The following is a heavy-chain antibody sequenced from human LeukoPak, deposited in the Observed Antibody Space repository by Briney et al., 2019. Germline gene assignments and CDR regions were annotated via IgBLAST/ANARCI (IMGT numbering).Heavy chain of an antibody. Sequence: GGSLRLSCAASGLTLDDYAMHWVRQAPGKGLEWVSLISGDGGSTYYADSVKGRFTISRDNSKNSLYLQMNSLRTEDTALYYCAKDILAAAAGNYYYYGMDVWGQGTTVTVSS. V-gene: IGHV3-43*02. CDR3: AKDILAAAAGNYYYYGMDV. CDR2: ISGDGGST. J-gene: IGHJ6*02. D-gene: IGHD6-13*01. CDR1: GLTLDDYA.